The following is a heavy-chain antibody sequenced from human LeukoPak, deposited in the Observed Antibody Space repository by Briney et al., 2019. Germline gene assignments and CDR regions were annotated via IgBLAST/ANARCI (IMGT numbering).Heavy chain of an antibody. CDR1: GGSISSGGYY. D-gene: IGHD3-16*01. J-gene: IGHJ4*02. CDR3: TRSPPPGATAYGVVDL. Sequence: PSQTLSLTCTVSGGSISSGGYYWSWIRQHPGKGLEWIGYIYYSGSTYYNPSLKSRVTISVDTSKNQFSLKLSSVTAADTAVYHCTRSPPPGATAYGVVDLWGQGTLVTVSS. V-gene: IGHV4-31*03. CDR2: IYYSGST.